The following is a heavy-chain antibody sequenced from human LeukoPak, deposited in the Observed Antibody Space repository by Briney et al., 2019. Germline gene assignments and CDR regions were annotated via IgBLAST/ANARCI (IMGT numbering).Heavy chain of an antibody. CDR1: GYTFTSYA. Sequence: ASVKVSCKASGYTFTSYAMHWVRQAPGQRLEWMGWINAVNGNTKYSQKFQGRVTITRDTSASTAYMELSSLRSEDTAVYYCARDPIGSSWPYYFDYWGQGTLVTVSS. V-gene: IGHV1-3*01. D-gene: IGHD6-13*01. J-gene: IGHJ4*02. CDR2: INAVNGNT. CDR3: ARDPIGSSWPYYFDY.